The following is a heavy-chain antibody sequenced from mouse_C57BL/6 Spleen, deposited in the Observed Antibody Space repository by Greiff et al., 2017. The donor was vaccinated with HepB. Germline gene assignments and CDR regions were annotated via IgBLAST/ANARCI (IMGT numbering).Heavy chain of an antibody. V-gene: IGHV1-62-2*01. J-gene: IGHJ2*01. Sequence: GEEGGKKGGGVKGGGKGGGEKFKEEKREGVKKRAGQGVEWMGWWYAGSGSIKYNEKFKDKATLTADKSSSTVYMELSRLTSEDSAVYFCARHEDEANWAIFDYWGQGTTLTVSS. CDR2: WYAGSGSI. CDR1: GEKFKEEK. CDR3: ARHEDEANWAIFDY. D-gene: IGHD4-1*01.